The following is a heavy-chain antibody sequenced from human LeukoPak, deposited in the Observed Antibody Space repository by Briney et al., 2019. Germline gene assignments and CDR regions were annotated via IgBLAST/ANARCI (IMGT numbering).Heavy chain of an antibody. Sequence: ASVTVSCTASGGTFSSYAISWVRQAPGQGLEWMGGIIPIFGTANYAQKFQGRVTITADESTSTAYMELSSLRSEDTAVYYCASNPPYGDYYYYYYGMDVWGKGTTVTVSS. D-gene: IGHD4-17*01. CDR1: GGTFSSYA. J-gene: IGHJ6*04. CDR3: ASNPPYGDYYYYYYGMDV. CDR2: IIPIFGTA. V-gene: IGHV1-69*13.